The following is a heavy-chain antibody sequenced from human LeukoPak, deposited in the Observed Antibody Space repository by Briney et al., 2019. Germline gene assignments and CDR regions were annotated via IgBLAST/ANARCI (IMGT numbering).Heavy chain of an antibody. CDR1: GFTFSSYS. D-gene: IGHD6-13*01. CDR2: ISSSSSYI. Sequence: GGSLRLSCAASGFTFSSYSMNRVRQAPGKGLEWVSSISSSSSYIYYADSVKGRFTISRDNAKNSLYLQMNSLRAEDTAVYYCARDRAAAGPYYYYYGMDVWGQGTTVTVSS. V-gene: IGHV3-21*01. CDR3: ARDRAAAGPYYYYYGMDV. J-gene: IGHJ6*02.